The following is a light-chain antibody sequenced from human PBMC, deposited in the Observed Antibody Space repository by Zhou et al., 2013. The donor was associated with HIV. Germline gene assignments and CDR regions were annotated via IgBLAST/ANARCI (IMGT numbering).Light chain of an antibody. V-gene: IGLV2-14*03. Sequence: QSALTQPASVSGSPGQTITISCTGTSSDVGGYNYVSWYQQHPGKAPKLIIYDVSQRPSGFSNRFSGSKSGNTASLTISGLQAEDEADYYCSSYVNSITSYVFGTGTTVTVL. J-gene: IGLJ1*01. CDR2: DVS. CDR3: SSYVNSITSYV. CDR1: SSDVGGYNY.